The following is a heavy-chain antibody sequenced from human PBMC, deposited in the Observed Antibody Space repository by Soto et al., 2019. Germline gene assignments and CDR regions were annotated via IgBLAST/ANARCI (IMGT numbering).Heavy chain of an antibody. CDR1: GFTFSSYG. Sequence: QVQLVESGGGVVQPGRSLRLSCAASGFTFSSYGMHWVRQAPGKGLEWVAVISYDGSNKYYADSVKGRLTISRDNSKNTLYLQMNSLRAEDTAVYYCAKAGQGSSWYGVDDYWGQGTLVTVSS. V-gene: IGHV3-30*18. CDR3: AKAGQGSSWYGVDDY. J-gene: IGHJ4*02. CDR2: ISYDGSNK. D-gene: IGHD6-13*01.